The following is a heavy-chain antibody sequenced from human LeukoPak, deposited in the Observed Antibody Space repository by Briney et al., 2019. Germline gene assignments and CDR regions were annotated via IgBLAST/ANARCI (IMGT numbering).Heavy chain of an antibody. CDR3: AKPSGTTDY. Sequence: GRSLRLSCAASGFTFSSYGMHWVRQAPGKGLEWVAVISYDGSNKYYADSVKGRFTISRDNSKNTLYLQMNSLRAEDTAVYYWAKPSGTTDYWGQGTLVTVSS. J-gene: IGHJ4*02. D-gene: IGHD1-1*01. CDR2: ISYDGSNK. V-gene: IGHV3-30*18. CDR1: GFTFSSYG.